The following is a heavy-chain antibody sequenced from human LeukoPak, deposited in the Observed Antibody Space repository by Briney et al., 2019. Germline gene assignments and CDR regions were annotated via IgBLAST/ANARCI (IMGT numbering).Heavy chain of an antibody. CDR2: ISGSGGST. D-gene: IGHD3-10*01. CDR3: ASIAGSGNWFDP. J-gene: IGHJ5*02. CDR1: GFTFSSYA. V-gene: IGHV3-23*01. Sequence: GSLRLSCAASGFTFSSYAMTWVRQAPGKGLEWVSIISGSGGSTSYADSVKGRFTISRDNSKNTLYLQMNSLRAEDTAVYYCASIAGSGNWFDPWGQGTLVTVSS.